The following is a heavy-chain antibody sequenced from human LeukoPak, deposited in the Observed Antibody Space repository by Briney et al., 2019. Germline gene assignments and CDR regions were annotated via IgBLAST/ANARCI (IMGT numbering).Heavy chain of an antibody. D-gene: IGHD3-16*01. J-gene: IGHJ4*02. V-gene: IGHV1-8*01. Sequence: ASVKVSCKASGYTFTSYDINWVRQATGQGLEWMGWMNPNSGNTGYAQKFQGRVTMTEDTSTDTAYMELSSLRSEDTAVYYCATAPWGVDYWGQGTLVTVSS. CDR3: ATAPWGVDY. CDR2: MNPNSGNT. CDR1: GYTFTSYD.